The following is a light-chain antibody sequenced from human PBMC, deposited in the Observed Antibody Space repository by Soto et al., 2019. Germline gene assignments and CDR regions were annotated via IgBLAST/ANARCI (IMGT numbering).Light chain of an antibody. Sequence: DIPLTQSPSFLSASVGDRVTITCRASQGITNYLAWYQKKPGKAPNLLIYGASTLQTGVPSRFSGSGSGTEFTLTISSLQPKDFATYYCQQLNSYPLTFGHGTPLEMK. CDR1: QGITNY. CDR3: QQLNSYPLT. V-gene: IGKV1-9*01. CDR2: GAS. J-gene: IGKJ5*01.